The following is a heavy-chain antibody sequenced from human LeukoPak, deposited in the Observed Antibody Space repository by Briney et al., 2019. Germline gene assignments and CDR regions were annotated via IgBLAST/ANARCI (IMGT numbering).Heavy chain of an antibody. V-gene: IGHV4-59*01. D-gene: IGHD3-9*01. CDR2: IYYSGST. Sequence: PSETLSLTCTVSGGSISSYYWSWIRQPPGKGLEWIGYIYYSGSTNYNPSLKSRVTISVDTSKNQFSLKLSSVTAADTAVYYCARELGGRNYDILTGYYHHRYFDYWGQGTLVTVSS. CDR3: ARELGGRNYDILTGYYHHRYFDY. CDR1: GGSISSYY. J-gene: IGHJ4*02.